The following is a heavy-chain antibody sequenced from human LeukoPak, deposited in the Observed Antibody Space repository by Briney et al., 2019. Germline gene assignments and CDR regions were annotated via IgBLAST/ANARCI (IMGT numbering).Heavy chain of an antibody. Sequence: ASVEVSFKASGYPFPSYYMHWVRQAPGQGLEWMGIINPRGGSTSNAQKFQGRLTMTRDTSTSTVYMELSSLRSEDTAVYYCARGCDCGTYFFDYWGQGTLVTVSS. V-gene: IGHV1-46*01. CDR1: GYPFPSYY. J-gene: IGHJ4*02. CDR3: ARGCDCGTYFFDY. D-gene: IGHD2-21*02. CDR2: INPRGGST.